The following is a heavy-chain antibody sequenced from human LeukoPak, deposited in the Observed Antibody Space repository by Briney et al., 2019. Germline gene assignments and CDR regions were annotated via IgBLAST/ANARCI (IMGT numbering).Heavy chain of an antibody. V-gene: IGHV4-38-2*02. CDR2: IYHSGST. CDR1: GYSISSGYY. Sequence: TSETLSLTCTVPGYSISSGYYWGWIRQPPGKGLEWIGSIYHSGSTYYNPSPKSRVTISVDTSKNQFSLKLSSVTAADTAVYYCARAYSGSYLFDYWGQGTLVTVSS. CDR3: ARAYSGSYLFDY. J-gene: IGHJ4*02. D-gene: IGHD1-26*01.